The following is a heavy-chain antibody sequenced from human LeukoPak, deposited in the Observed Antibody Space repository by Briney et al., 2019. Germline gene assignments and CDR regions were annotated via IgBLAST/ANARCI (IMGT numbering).Heavy chain of an antibody. Sequence: ASVKVSCKASGYTFTSYDINWVRRATGQGLEWMGWMNPNSGNTGYAQKFQGRVTMTRNTSISTAYMELSSLRSGDTAVYYCARLAYGSGSYAGYGMDVWGQGTTVTVSS. CDR1: GYTFTSYD. CDR2: MNPNSGNT. D-gene: IGHD3-10*01. CDR3: ARLAYGSGSYAGYGMDV. V-gene: IGHV1-8*01. J-gene: IGHJ6*02.